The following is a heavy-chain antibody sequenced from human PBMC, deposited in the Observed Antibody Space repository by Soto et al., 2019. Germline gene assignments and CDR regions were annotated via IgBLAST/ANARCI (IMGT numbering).Heavy chain of an antibody. Sequence: EVQLLESGGGLVQPGGSLRLSCAASGFTFSSYAMSWVRQAPGKGLEWVSAISGSGGTTYYADYVKGRFTFSRDNSKNTLYLQMNSLRAEATAVYYCAKTANGWFSAFDIWGQGTMVTVSS. J-gene: IGHJ3*02. V-gene: IGHV3-23*01. CDR3: AKTANGWFSAFDI. CDR2: ISGSGGTT. D-gene: IGHD6-19*01. CDR1: GFTFSSYA.